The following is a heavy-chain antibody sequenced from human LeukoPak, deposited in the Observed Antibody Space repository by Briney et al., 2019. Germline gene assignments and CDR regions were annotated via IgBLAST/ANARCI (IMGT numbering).Heavy chain of an antibody. V-gene: IGHV1-2*06. CDR1: GYTFTGYY. CDR2: INPNSGGT. Sequence: ASVKVSCKASGYTFTGYYMHWVRQAPGQGLEWMGRINPNSGGTNYAQKFQGRVTMTRDTSISTAYMELSRLRSDDTAVYYCAREDGDHYYYYYMDVWGKGITVTVSS. D-gene: IGHD4-17*01. CDR3: AREDGDHYYYYYMDV. J-gene: IGHJ6*03.